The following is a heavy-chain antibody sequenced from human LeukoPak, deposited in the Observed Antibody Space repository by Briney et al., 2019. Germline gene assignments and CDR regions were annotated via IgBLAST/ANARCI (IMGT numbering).Heavy chain of an antibody. J-gene: IGHJ3*02. V-gene: IGHV3-23*01. CDR2: ITDSGGST. CDR1: GFTFSSYG. D-gene: IGHD5-12*01. Sequence: GGSLRPSCAASGFTFSSYGMSWVRQAPGKGLEWVSTITDSGGSTFYAASVKGRFTISRDNSKNTLYLQMNSLRAEDTAVYYCAKGGQVATEDAFDIWGQGTMVTVSS. CDR3: AKGGQVATEDAFDI.